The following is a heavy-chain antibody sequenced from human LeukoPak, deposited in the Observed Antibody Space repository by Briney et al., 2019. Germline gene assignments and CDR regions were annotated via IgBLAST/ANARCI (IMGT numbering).Heavy chain of an antibody. CDR2: ICTYTGDT. CDR3: TRDHCRGDNCPSFDY. Sequence: ASVKLSCKPSGYTFTSFGISWVRLAPGQGLEWMGWICTYTGDTNYAQKFPGRVTMTTDTSTSTAYIDLRSLRPDDTAVYYCTRDHCRGDNCPSFDYGGQGTLVTVSS. J-gene: IGHJ4*02. D-gene: IGHD2-15*01. CDR1: GYTFTSFG. V-gene: IGHV1-18*04.